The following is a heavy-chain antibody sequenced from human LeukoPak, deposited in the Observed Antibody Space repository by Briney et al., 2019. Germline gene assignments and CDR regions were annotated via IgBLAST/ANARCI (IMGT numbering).Heavy chain of an antibody. J-gene: IGHJ6*02. CDR2: ISSSGTPI. CDR3: ARVPSGGAPYYGMDV. D-gene: IGHD3-16*01. V-gene: IGHV3-48*02. Sequence: GGSLRLSCAASGFTFSDYSMNWVRQAPGKGLEWLSYISSSGTPIYYADSVRGRFTISRDNAKNSLYLRMNSLRDEDTAVYYCARVPSGGAPYYGMDVWGQGTTVTVSS. CDR1: GFTFSDYS.